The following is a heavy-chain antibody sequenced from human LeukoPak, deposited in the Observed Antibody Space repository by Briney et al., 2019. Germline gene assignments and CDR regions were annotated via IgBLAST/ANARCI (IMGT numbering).Heavy chain of an antibody. CDR3: ASGSGTYGFHL. CDR2: ISGSGDIT. CDR1: GFTFSNHA. Sequence: GGSLRLSCVASGFTFSNHAMNWVRQAPGKGLEWVSAISGSGDITYYTDSVKGRFTISRDNSKNTLYLQMNSLRAEDTAVYYCASGSGTYGFHLWGQGTLVTVSS. J-gene: IGHJ5*02. V-gene: IGHV3-23*01. D-gene: IGHD3-10*01.